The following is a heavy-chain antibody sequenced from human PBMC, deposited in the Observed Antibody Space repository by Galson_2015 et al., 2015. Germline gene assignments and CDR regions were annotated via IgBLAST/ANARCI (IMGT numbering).Heavy chain of an antibody. CDR3: TTGVYSGYHFDY. Sequence: SLRLSCAASGFTFSNAWMSWVRQAPGKGLEWVGRIKSKTDGGTTDYAAPVKGRFTISRDDSKNTLYLQMNSLKTEDTAVYYCTTGVYSGYHFDYWGQGTLVTVSS. CDR1: GFTFSNAW. CDR2: IKSKTDGGTT. V-gene: IGHV3-15*01. D-gene: IGHD5-12*01. J-gene: IGHJ4*02.